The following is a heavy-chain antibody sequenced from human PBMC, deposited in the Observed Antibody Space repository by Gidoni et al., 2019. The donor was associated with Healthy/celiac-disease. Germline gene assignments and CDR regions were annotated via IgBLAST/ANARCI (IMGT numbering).Heavy chain of an antibody. V-gene: IGHV1-8*01. CDR3: ARVDIVVVPAAAAYWYYYGMDV. Sequence: QVQLVQSGAEVKKPGASVKVSCKASGYTFTSYDINWVRQAPGQGLEWVGWMNPNSGNTGYAQKFQGRVTMTRNTSISTAYMELSSLRSEDTAVYYCARVDIVVVPAAAAYWYYYGMDVWGQGTTVTVSS. CDR1: GYTFTSYD. CDR2: MNPNSGNT. D-gene: IGHD2-2*03. J-gene: IGHJ6*02.